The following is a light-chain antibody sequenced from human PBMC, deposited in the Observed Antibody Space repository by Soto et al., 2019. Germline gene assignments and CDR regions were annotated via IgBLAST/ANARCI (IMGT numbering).Light chain of an antibody. CDR2: GSS. CDR1: QAIRSE. Sequence: IQMTQSPSSLSASVGDRVTITCQSSQAIRSEFAWYQHQPGRAPKRLIYGSSRLQSGVPSRFSGSGSGTEFTLTINSLQPEDFATYYCLQHNVFPRTFGQGTKVDIK. CDR3: LQHNVFPRT. V-gene: IGKV1-17*01. J-gene: IGKJ1*01.